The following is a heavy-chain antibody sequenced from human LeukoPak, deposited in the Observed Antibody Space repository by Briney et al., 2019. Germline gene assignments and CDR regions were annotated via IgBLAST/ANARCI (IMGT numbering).Heavy chain of an antibody. J-gene: IGHJ4*02. CDR3: ARTIRGELLPYFDY. CDR2: INSNSGDT. D-gene: IGHD3-10*01. CDR1: GYTFTDYY. V-gene: IGHV1-18*04. Sequence: ASVKVSCKASGYTFTDYYIHWVRQAPGQGLEWMGWINSNSGDTYYAQKLQGRVTMTTDTSTSTAYMELRSLRSDDTAVYYCARTIRGELLPYFDYWGQGTLVTVSS.